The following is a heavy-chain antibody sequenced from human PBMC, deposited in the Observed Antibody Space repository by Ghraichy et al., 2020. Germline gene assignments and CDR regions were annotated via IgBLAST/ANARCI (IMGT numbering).Heavy chain of an antibody. J-gene: IGHJ5*02. D-gene: IGHD5-18*01. CDR1: GYSISSGYY. CDR2: IYHSGST. CDR3: ARGTAIVTSEWFDP. V-gene: IGHV4-38-2*01. Sequence: ETLSLTCAVSGYSISSGYYWGWIRQPPGKGLEWIGSIYHSGSTYYNPSLKSRVTISVDTSKNKFSLKLSSVTAADTAVYYCARGTAIVTSEWFDPWGQGTLVTVSS.